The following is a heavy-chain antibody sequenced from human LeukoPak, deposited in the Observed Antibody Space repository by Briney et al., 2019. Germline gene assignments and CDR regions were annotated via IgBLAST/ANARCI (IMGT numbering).Heavy chain of an antibody. J-gene: IGHJ4*02. CDR3: ARDPGSGYEEHFDY. CDR2: IRYDGSNK. Sequence: GGSLRLSCAASGFTFSSYVMHWVRQAPGKGLEWVAFIRYDGSNKYYSDSVKGRFTISRDNAKDSLYLQMNSLRAEDTAVYYCARDPGSGYEEHFDYWGQGTLVTVSS. CDR1: GFTFSSYV. V-gene: IGHV3-30*02. D-gene: IGHD5-12*01.